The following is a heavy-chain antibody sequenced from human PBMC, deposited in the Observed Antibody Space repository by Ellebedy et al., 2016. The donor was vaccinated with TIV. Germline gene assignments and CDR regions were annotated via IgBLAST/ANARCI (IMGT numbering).Heavy chain of an antibody. CDR3: ARELSGGYFDY. J-gene: IGHJ4*02. D-gene: IGHD2-15*01. CDR2: ISPSGDST. Sequence: ASVKVSCKASGYTFTNYWMHWVRQAPGQGLEWMGIISPSGDSTSYAQKFQGRVTTTRDTSASTVYMELSSLRSDDTAVYYCARELSGGYFDYWGQGTLVTVSS. V-gene: IGHV1-46*01. CDR1: GYTFTNYW.